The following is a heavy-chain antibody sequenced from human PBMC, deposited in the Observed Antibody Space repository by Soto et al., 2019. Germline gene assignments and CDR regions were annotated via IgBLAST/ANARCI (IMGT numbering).Heavy chain of an antibody. Sequence: EVQLLESGGGLVQPGGSLRLSCTASGFTFSTNAMSWVRRAPGKGLEWVSAINRDYNTFYADSVKGRFTISRDNSKSTLYLQKNGLRVEDTAVYYCAKEAPLLRAVTVDYWGQGTLVSVSS. J-gene: IGHJ4*02. CDR1: GFTFSTNA. D-gene: IGHD3-10*01. V-gene: IGHV3-23*01. CDR3: AKEAPLLRAVTVDY. CDR2: INRDYNT.